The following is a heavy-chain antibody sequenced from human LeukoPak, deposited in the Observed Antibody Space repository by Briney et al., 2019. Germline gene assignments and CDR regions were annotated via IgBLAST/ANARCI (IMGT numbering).Heavy chain of an antibody. CDR2: IYYSGST. CDR3: ASNSGDDYVWGSYRFFDY. V-gene: IGHV4-39*07. Sequence: SETLSLTCTVSGGSISSSSYYWGWIRQPPGKGLEWIGSIYYSGSTYYNPSLKSRVTISVDTSKNQFSLKLSSVTAADTAVYYCASNSGDDYVWGSYRFFDYWGQGTLVTVSS. D-gene: IGHD3-16*02. CDR1: GGSISSSSYY. J-gene: IGHJ4*02.